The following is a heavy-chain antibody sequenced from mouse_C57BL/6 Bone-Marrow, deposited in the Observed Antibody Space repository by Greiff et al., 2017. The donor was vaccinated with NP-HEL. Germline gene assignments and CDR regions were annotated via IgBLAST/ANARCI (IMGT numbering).Heavy chain of an antibody. CDR1: GYAFSSYW. Sequence: LVESGASVKISCKASGYAFSSYWMNWVKQRPGKGLEWIGQIYPGDGDTNYNGKFKGKATLTADKSSSTAYMQLSSLTSEDSAVYFCAREGLPYYYAMDYWGQGTSVTVSS. V-gene: IGHV1-80*01. D-gene: IGHD3-1*01. CDR2: IYPGDGDT. CDR3: AREGLPYYYAMDY. J-gene: IGHJ4*01.